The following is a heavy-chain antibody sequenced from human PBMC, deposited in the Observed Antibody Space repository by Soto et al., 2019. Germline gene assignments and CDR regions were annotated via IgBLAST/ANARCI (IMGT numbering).Heavy chain of an antibody. CDR2: IIPILGIA. D-gene: IGHD5-18*01. Sequence: ASVKVSCKASGGTFSSYTISWVRQAPGQGLEWMGRIIPILGIANYAQKFQGRVTITADKSTSTAYMELSSLRSEDTAVYYCARDFRVGYSYGYAGYYYYMDVWGKGTTVTVSS. CDR1: GGTFSSYT. J-gene: IGHJ6*03. V-gene: IGHV1-69*04. CDR3: ARDFRVGYSYGYAGYYYYMDV.